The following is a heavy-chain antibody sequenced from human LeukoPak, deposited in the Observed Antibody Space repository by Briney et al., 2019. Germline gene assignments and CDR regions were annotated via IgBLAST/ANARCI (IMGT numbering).Heavy chain of an antibody. Sequence: PSETLSLTCAVYGGSFSGYYWSWIRQPPGKGLEWIGEINHSGSTNYNPSLKSRVTISVDTSKNQFSLKLSSVTAADTAVYYCARGRGYSYLLDYWGQGTLVTVSS. CDR2: INHSGST. V-gene: IGHV4-34*01. D-gene: IGHD5-18*01. CDR1: GGSFSGYY. CDR3: ARGRGYSYLLDY. J-gene: IGHJ4*02.